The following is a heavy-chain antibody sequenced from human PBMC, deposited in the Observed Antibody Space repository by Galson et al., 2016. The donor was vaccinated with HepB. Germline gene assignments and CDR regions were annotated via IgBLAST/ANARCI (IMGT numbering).Heavy chain of an antibody. CDR3: AKTGMGIWCGGDCYSGYDP. CDR2: ISGSGYAT. J-gene: IGHJ5*02. V-gene: IGHV3-23*01. D-gene: IGHD2-21*02. Sequence: SLRLSCAASGFTFSSFAMNWVRQAPGKGLEWVLIISGSGYATYYADSVRGRFTISRDNSKNTVFLQLNSLRVDDTATYYCAKTGMGIWCGGDCYSGYDPWGQGTLVTVSS. CDR1: GFTFSSFA.